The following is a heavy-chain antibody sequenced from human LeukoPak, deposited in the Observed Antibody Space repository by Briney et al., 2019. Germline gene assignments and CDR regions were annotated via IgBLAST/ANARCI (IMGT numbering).Heavy chain of an antibody. D-gene: IGHD6-19*01. CDR1: GFTFSSYA. V-gene: IGHV3-9*01. CDR2: ISWNSGSI. CDR3: AKDGYSSGWYLARNYYYYGMDV. J-gene: IGHJ6*02. Sequence: GGSLRLSCAASGFTFSSYAMSWVRQAPGKGLEWVSGISWNSGSIGYADSVKGRFTISRDNAKNSLYLQMNSLRAEDTALYYCAKDGYSSGWYLARNYYYYGMDVWGQGTTVTVSS.